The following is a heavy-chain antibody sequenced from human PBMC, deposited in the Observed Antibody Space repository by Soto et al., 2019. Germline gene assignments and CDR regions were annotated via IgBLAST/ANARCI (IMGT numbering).Heavy chain of an antibody. V-gene: IGHV3-30*18. CDR2: ISYDGSNK. Sequence: WGSLRFSCASSVFPFRSYGMHWVRQAPGRGLDWVALISYDGSNKYYADSVKGRFTISRDNSRNTLYLQMNSLRAEDSAVYYCAKDRSVSSRSPRWYFDSWGKGNLVTVSS. D-gene: IGHD4-17*01. CDR3: AKDRSVSSRSPRWYFDS. J-gene: IGHJ4*02. CDR1: VFPFRSYG.